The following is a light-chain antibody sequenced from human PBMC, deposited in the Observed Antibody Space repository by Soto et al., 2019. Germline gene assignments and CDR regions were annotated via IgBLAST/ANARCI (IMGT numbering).Light chain of an antibody. CDR1: QSVSSSY. CDR2: GAS. V-gene: IGKV3-20*01. CDR3: QLYGSSPPYT. J-gene: IGKJ2*01. Sequence: EIVLTQSPGTLSLSPGERATLSCRASQSVSSSYLAWYQQKPGQAPRLLIYGASTRATGIPDRFSGSGSGTGFTLTISRLEPEDSAVYYCQLYGSSPPYTFGQGTKVEIK.